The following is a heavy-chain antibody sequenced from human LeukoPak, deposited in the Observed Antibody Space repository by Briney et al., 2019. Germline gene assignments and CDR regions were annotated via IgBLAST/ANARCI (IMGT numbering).Heavy chain of an antibody. D-gene: IGHD2-2*01. J-gene: IGHJ4*02. CDR3: VKVMAEYQLLSGPDY. CDR2: ISGSGGST. CDR1: GFTFSSYA. Sequence: GGSLRLSCAASGFTFSSYAMSWVRQAPGKGLEWVSAISGSGGSTYYADSVKGRFTISRDNSKNTLYLQMSSLRAEDTAVYYCVKVMAEYQLLSGPDYWGQGTLVTVSS. V-gene: IGHV3-23*01.